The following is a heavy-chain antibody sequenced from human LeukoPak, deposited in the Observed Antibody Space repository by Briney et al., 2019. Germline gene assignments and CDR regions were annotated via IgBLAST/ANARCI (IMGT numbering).Heavy chain of an antibody. CDR1: GYTFTGYY. V-gene: IGHV1-2*02. CDR3: AGEGVGYYYDSSGYGKDY. CDR2: INPNSGGT. J-gene: IGHJ4*02. D-gene: IGHD3-22*01. Sequence: ASVKVSCKASGYTFTGYYMHWVRQAPGQGLEWMGWINPNSGGTNYAQKFQGRVTMTRDTSISTAYMELSRLRSDDTAVYYCAGEGVGYYYDSSGYGKDYWGQGTLVTVSS.